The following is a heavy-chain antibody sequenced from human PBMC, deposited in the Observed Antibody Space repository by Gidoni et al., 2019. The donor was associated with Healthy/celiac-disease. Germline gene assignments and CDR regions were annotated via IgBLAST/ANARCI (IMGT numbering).Heavy chain of an antibody. J-gene: IGHJ2*01. CDR2: IIPSFGTA. V-gene: IGHV1-69*01. CDR1: GGTFSSYA. Sequence: QVQLVQSGAEVKKPGSSVKVSCKASGGTFSSYAISWVRQAPGQGLEWMGGIIPSFGTANYAQKFQGRVTITADESTSTAYMELSSLRSEDTAVYYCARVPLRKPSDWYFDLWGRGTLVTVSS. CDR3: ARVPLRKPSDWYFDL.